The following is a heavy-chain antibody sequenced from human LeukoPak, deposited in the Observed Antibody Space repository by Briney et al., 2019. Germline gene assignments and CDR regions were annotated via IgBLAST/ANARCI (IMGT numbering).Heavy chain of an antibody. CDR2: ISAYNGNT. Sequence: GASVKVSCKASGYTFTSYGISWVRQAPGQGLEWMGWISAYNGNTNYAQKFQGRVTITADKSTSTAYMELSSLRSEDTAVYYCAGQLPQGFDYWGQGTLVSVSS. CDR1: GYTFTSYG. CDR3: AGQLPQGFDY. J-gene: IGHJ4*02. V-gene: IGHV1-18*01. D-gene: IGHD2-2*01.